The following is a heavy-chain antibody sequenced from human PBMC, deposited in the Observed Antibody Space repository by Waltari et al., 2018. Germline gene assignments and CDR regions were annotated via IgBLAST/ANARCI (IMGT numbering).Heavy chain of an antibody. CDR1: GFTFSSYG. D-gene: IGHD6-19*01. V-gene: IGHV3-33*01. Sequence: QVQLVESGGGVVQPGRSLRLSCAASGFTFSSYGMHWVRQAPGKGLEWVAVIWYDGSNKYYVDSVKGRFTISRDNSKNTLYLQMNSLRAEDTAVYYCARDEDSGGWASSNWFDPWGQGTLVTVPS. J-gene: IGHJ5*02. CDR2: IWYDGSNK. CDR3: ARDEDSGGWASSNWFDP.